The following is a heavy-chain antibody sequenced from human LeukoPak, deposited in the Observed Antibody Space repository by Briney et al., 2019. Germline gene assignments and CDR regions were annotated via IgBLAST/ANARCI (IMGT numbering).Heavy chain of an antibody. V-gene: IGHV1-18*01. J-gene: IGHJ5*02. CDR1: GYSFTNYG. CDR3: ARDGSCSGGSCAMDGWFDP. Sequence: ASVKVSCKTSGYSFTNYGVTWVRQAPGQGLEWMGWIGGYTGHTNYVQKLQGRVTMTTDTSTSTAYMELRSLTSDDTAVYYCARDGSCSGGSCAMDGWFDPWGQGTLVTVSS. CDR2: IGGYTGHT. D-gene: IGHD2-15*01.